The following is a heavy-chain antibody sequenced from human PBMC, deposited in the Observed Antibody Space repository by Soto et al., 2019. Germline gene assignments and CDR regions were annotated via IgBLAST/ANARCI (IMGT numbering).Heavy chain of an antibody. D-gene: IGHD5-18*01. V-gene: IGHV3-7*04. CDR2: IKEDGSEK. CDR3: ARAAYSNDGLDV. Sequence: DVQLVESGGGLVQPGGSLRLSCAAYRFTFSNYWMTWVRQAPGKGLEWVANIKEDGSEKSHVDSVKGRFTISRDKAKNSLYLQMNSLRAEDTAVYYCARAAYSNDGLDVWGQGTTVTVS. CDR1: RFTFSNYW. J-gene: IGHJ6*02.